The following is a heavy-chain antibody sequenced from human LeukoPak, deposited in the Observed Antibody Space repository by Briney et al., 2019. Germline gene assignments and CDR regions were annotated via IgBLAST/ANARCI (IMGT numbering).Heavy chain of an antibody. J-gene: IGHJ4*02. CDR3: ASSPDGYGSGIDY. Sequence: GASLKVSCKASGYTFTGYYMHWVRQAPGQGLEWMGRINPNSGGTNYAQKFQGRVTMTRDTSISTGYMELSRLRSDDTAVYYCASSPDGYGSGIDYWGKGTLVTVSS. V-gene: IGHV1-2*06. CDR2: INPNSGGT. CDR1: GYTFTGYY. D-gene: IGHD3-10*01.